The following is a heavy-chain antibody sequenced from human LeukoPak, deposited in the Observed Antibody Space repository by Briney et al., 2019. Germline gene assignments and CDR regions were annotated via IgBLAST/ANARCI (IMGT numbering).Heavy chain of an antibody. CDR2: ISYDGSNK. V-gene: IGHV3-30-3*01. D-gene: IGHD3-10*01. CDR1: GLTFSSYV. CDR3: ARPGDGELLYNWFDP. Sequence: GGSLRLSCAASGLTFSSYVMHWVRQAPGKGLEWVAVISYDGSNKYYADSVKGRFTISRDNTKNTLYLQMNSLRAEDTAVYYCARPGDGELLYNWFDPWGQGTLVTVSS. J-gene: IGHJ5*02.